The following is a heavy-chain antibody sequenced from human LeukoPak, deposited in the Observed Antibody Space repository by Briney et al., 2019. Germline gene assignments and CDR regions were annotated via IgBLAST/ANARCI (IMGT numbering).Heavy chain of an antibody. J-gene: IGHJ4*02. V-gene: IGHV3-23*01. CDR1: GFTFSSYA. D-gene: IGHD2-2*01. CDR2: ISGSGGST. CDR3: ARVACSSTSCPDY. Sequence: GGSLRLSCAASGFTFSSYAMGWVRQAPGKGLEWVSAISGSGGSTYYADSVKGRFTISRDNSKNTLYLQMNNVRAEDTAIYYCARVACSSTSCPDYWGQGTLVTVSS.